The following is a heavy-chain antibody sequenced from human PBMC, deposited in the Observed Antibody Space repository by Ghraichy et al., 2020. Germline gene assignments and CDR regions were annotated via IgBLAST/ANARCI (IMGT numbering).Heavy chain of an antibody. D-gene: IGHD1-1*01. Sequence: GESLNISCKGSGYSFTNSWISWVRQMPGKGLEWMGRIDPSDSYTNYSPSFQGHVTISADKSISTAYLQWSSLKASDTAIYYCARHSETGTPILFSFDIWGQGTMVTVSS. CDR1: GYSFTNSW. CDR2: IDPSDSYT. V-gene: IGHV5-10-1*01. CDR3: ARHSETGTPILFSFDI. J-gene: IGHJ3*02.